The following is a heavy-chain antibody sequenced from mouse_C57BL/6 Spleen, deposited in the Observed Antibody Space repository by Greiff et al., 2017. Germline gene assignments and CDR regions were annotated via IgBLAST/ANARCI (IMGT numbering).Heavy chain of an antibody. D-gene: IGHD3-1*01. Sequence: EVQLQESEGGLVQPGSSMKLSCTASGFTFSDYYMAWVRQVPEKGLEWVANINYDGSSTYYLDSLKSRFIISRDNAKNILYLQMSSLKSEDTATYYCARGARDYAMDYWGQGTSVTVSS. J-gene: IGHJ4*01. CDR1: GFTFSDYY. CDR2: INYDGSST. CDR3: ARGARDYAMDY. V-gene: IGHV5-16*01.